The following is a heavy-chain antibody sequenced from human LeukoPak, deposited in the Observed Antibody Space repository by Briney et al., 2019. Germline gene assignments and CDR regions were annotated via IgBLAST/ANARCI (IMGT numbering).Heavy chain of an antibody. CDR1: GGSFSGYY. Sequence: SETLSLTCAVYGGSFSGYYWSWIRQPPGKGLEWIGEINHSGSTNYNPSLKSRVTISVDTSKNQFSLKLSSVTAADPAVYYCARTPHHCSGGSCYYYYMDVWGKGTTVTVSS. CDR3: ARTPHHCSGGSCYYYYMDV. D-gene: IGHD2-15*01. CDR2: INHSGST. J-gene: IGHJ6*03. V-gene: IGHV4-34*01.